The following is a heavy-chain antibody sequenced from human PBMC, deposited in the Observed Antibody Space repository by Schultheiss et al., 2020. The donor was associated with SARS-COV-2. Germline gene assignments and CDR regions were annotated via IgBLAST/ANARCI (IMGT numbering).Heavy chain of an antibody. V-gene: IGHV3-30*03. CDR3: ARDLVNWNHGPDY. J-gene: IGHJ4*02. CDR2: ISYDGSNK. CDR1: GFTFSNYG. D-gene: IGHD1-1*01. Sequence: GGSLRLSCAASGFTFSNYGMNWVRQAPGKGLEWVAVISYDGSNKYYADSVKGRFTISRDNAKNSLYLQMNSLRAEDTAMYYCARDLVNWNHGPDYWGQGTLVTVSS.